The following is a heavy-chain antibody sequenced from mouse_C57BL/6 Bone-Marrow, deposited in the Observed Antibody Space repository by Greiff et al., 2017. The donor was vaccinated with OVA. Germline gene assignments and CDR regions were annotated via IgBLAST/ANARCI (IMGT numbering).Heavy chain of an antibody. V-gene: IGHV1-80*01. Sequence: QVQLQQSGAELVKPGASVTISCKASGYAFSSYWMNWVKQRPGKGLAWIGQIYPGDGDTTYNGTFKGQAPLTADKSSSTAYMTLSSLTSEDSAVYFCARYGDKYGNSHYYYAMDYWGQGTSVTVSS. CDR1: GYAFSSYW. CDR3: ARYGDKYGNSHYYYAMDY. J-gene: IGHJ4*01. D-gene: IGHD1-1*01. CDR2: IYPGDGDT.